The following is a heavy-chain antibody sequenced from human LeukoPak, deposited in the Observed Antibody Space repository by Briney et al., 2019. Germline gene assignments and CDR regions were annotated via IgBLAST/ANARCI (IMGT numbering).Heavy chain of an antibody. V-gene: IGHV3-15*01. D-gene: IGHD3-9*01. CDR2: LKSKSVGGAT. J-gene: IGHJ3*01. CDR1: GFTFTNAW. Sequence: GGSLRLSRAASGFTFTNAWMSWVRQAPGKGLEGVGRLKSKSVGGATDYASPVRGRFTISRDESKNTLYLHMNSLKIEDTAVYYCTTVDYDILTGQDAFDFWGQGTMVTVSS. CDR3: TTVDYDILTGQDAFDF.